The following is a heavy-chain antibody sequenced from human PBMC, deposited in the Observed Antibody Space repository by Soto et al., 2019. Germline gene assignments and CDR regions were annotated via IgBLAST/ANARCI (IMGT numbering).Heavy chain of an antibody. CDR3: ARDLPTYGFDY. Sequence: GSLRLSCAASGFTFRSYWIHWVRQAPGKGLVWVSRIDSDGSTTNYADSVRGRFTISRDNAKNILYLQMNSPRAEDTAVYYCARDLPTYGFDYWGQGSLVTVYS. CDR1: GFTFRSYW. V-gene: IGHV3-74*01. CDR2: IDSDGSTT. D-gene: IGHD3-16*01. J-gene: IGHJ4*02.